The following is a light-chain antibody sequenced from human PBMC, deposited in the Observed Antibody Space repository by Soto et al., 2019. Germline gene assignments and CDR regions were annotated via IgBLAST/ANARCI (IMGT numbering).Light chain of an antibody. CDR2: VNSDGSH. V-gene: IGLV4-69*01. CDR1: SGHSSYA. J-gene: IGLJ2*01. CDR3: SSFAGNNNLV. Sequence: QPVLTQSPSASASPGASVKLTCTLSSGHSSYAIAWHQQQPEKGPRFLMKVNSDGSHNKGDGIPDRFSGSSSGNTASLTVSGLQAEDEADYYCSSFAGNNNLVFGGGTKVTVL.